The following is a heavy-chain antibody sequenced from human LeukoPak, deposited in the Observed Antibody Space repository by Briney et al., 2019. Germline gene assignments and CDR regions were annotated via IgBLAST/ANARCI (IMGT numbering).Heavy chain of an antibody. CDR2: VYYSGST. CDR3: ARAPRSRGTGADY. V-gene: IGHV4-59*01. Sequence: SETLSLTCTVSAGSISSYYWTWIRQPPGEGLEWIGHVYYSGSTSYNPSLRSRVTISIDTSKNQFSLKLNSVTAADTAVYYCARAPRSRGTGADYWGQGTLVTVSS. CDR1: AGSISSYY. D-gene: IGHD1-26*01. J-gene: IGHJ4*02.